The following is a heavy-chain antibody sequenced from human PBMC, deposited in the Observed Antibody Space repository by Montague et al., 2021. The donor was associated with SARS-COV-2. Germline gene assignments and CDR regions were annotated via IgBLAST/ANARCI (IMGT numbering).Heavy chain of an antibody. V-gene: IGHV4-59*13. J-gene: IGHJ4*02. Sequence: SETLSLTCTVSGGSISSYYWSWIRQPPGKGLEWFGYINYSGSTNYNPSLKSRVTISVDTSKNQFSLKRSSVTAADTAVYYCARDSHYYDSSGHFDYWGQGTLVTVSS. CDR3: ARDSHYYDSSGHFDY. CDR2: INYSGST. D-gene: IGHD3-22*01. CDR1: GGSISSYY.